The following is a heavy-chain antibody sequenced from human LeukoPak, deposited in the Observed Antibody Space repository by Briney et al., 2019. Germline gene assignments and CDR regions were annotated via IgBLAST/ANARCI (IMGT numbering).Heavy chain of an antibody. CDR2: INPSGGST. CDR3: ARDRSADLDFDY. V-gene: IGHV1-46*01. CDR1: GYTFTSYY. J-gene: IGHJ4*02. Sequence: ASVKVSCKASGYTFTSYYMHWVRQAPGQGLEWMGIINPSGGSTSYAQKFQGRVTMTRDTSISTAYMELSRLRSDDTAVYYCARDRSADLDFDYWGQGTLVTVSS. D-gene: IGHD3-3*01.